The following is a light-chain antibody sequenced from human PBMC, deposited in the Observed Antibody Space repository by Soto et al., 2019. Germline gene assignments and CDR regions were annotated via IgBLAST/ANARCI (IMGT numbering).Light chain of an antibody. CDR1: QSLVYSDGIAY. V-gene: IGKV2-30*01. J-gene: IGKJ1*01. Sequence: DVVMTQSPLSLPVTLGQPASISCRSSQSLVYSDGIAYVSLFQQRPGQSPRRLIYKASNRDSGVPDRFSGSGSGTDFTLQINRVEAEDVGVYYCMQGTHWPPTFGRGTRVEIK. CDR3: MQGTHWPPT. CDR2: KAS.